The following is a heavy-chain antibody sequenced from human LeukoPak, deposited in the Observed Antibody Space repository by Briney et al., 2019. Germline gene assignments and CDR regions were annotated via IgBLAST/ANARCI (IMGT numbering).Heavy chain of an antibody. CDR1: GGSFSDYY. CDR2: INHSGST. V-gene: IGHV4-34*01. J-gene: IGHJ4*02. D-gene: IGHD6-13*01. CDR3: ARGRGFPRRSAAGTMSANDY. Sequence: PSETLSLTCAVYGGSFSDYYWSWIRQPPGKGLEWIGEINHSGSTNYNPSLKSRITISVDTSKNQFSLKLSSVTAADTAVYYCARGRGFPRRSAAGTMSANDYWGQGTLVTVSS.